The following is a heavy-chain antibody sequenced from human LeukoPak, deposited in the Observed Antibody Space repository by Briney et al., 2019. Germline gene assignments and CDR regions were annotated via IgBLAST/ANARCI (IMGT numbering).Heavy chain of an antibody. Sequence: PGGSLRLSCAASVFTFSSYAMSWVRPAPGKGLEWVSAISGSGGSTYYADSVKGRFTISRDNSKNTLYLQMNSLRAEDTAVYYCAKDRSPVTMVRGVTIDHWGQGTLVTVSS. CDR1: VFTFSSYA. CDR3: AKDRSPVTMVRGVTIDH. V-gene: IGHV3-23*01. D-gene: IGHD3-10*01. CDR2: ISGSGGST. J-gene: IGHJ4*02.